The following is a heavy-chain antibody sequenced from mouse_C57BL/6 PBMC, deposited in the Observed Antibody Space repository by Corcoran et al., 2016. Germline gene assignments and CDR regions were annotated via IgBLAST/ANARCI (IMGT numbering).Heavy chain of an antibody. J-gene: IGHJ2*01. D-gene: IGHD1-1*01. CDR1: GYTFTTYG. CDR2: INTYSGVP. CDR3: ARNYYGSSYDFDY. Sequence: QIQLVQSGPELKKPGETVKISCKASGYTFTTYGMSWVKQAPGKGLKWMGWINTYSGVPTYADDFKGRFAFSLETSASTAYLQINNLKNEDTATYFCARNYYGSSYDFDYWGQGTTLTVSS. V-gene: IGHV9-3*01.